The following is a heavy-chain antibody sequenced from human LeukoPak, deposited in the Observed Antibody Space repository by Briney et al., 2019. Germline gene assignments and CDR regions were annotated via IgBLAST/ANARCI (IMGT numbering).Heavy chain of an antibody. CDR3: ARVSRKKYYYDSSGYYYPGDYYYGMDV. J-gene: IGHJ6*02. Sequence: GGSLRLSCAASGFTFSSYGMHWVRQAPGKGLEWVAVISYDGSNKYYADSVKGRFTISRDNSKNTLYLQMNSLRAEDTAVYYCARVSRKKYYYDSSGYYYPGDYYYGMDVWGQGTTVTVSS. D-gene: IGHD3-22*01. CDR1: GFTFSSYG. V-gene: IGHV3-30*03. CDR2: ISYDGSNK.